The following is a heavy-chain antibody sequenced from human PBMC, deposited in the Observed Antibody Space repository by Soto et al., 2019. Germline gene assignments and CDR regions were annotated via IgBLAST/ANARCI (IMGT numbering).Heavy chain of an antibody. CDR2: VYSSGGT. V-gene: IGHV4-4*07. Sequence: LSLTCTVSCGSMSSYYWTWIRQPAGKGLEWIGRVYSSGGTHYNPSLKSRVTISIDTSKNQFSLRLLSVTDADTAVYFCARGQRFSDWFDPWGQGTLVTVSS. CDR1: CGSMSSYY. CDR3: ARGQRFSDWFDP. D-gene: IGHD3-3*01. J-gene: IGHJ5*02.